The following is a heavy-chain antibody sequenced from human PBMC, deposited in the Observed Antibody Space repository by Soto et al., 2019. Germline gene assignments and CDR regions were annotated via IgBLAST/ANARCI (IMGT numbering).Heavy chain of an antibody. V-gene: IGHV1-18*01. CDR3: ARRHSYGDNDY. J-gene: IGHJ4*02. D-gene: IGHD4-17*01. Sequence: ASVKVSCKAAGYTFTNYGITCGRQAPGQGLEWMGWISAYNGNTNYAQKLQGRVTMTTDTSTSTAYMELRSLRSDDTAVYYCARRHSYGDNDYWGQGTLVTRSS. CDR1: GYTFTNYG. CDR2: ISAYNGNT.